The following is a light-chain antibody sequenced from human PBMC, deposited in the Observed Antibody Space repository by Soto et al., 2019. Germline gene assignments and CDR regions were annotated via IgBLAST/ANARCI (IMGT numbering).Light chain of an antibody. J-gene: IGLJ3*02. CDR2: EVS. CDR3: SSTAGNNNLV. Sequence: QSALTQPASVSGSPGQSITISCTGTSSDVGGYNYVSWYQQHPGKAPKLMIYEVSNRPSGVPDRFSGSKSGNTASLTVSGLQAEDEAVYYCSSTAGNNNLVFGGGTKLTVL. V-gene: IGLV2-8*01. CDR1: SSDVGGYNY.